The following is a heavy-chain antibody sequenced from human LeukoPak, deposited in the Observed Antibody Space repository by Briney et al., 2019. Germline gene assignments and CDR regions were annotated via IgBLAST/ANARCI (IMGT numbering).Heavy chain of an antibody. Sequence: PSETLSLTCTVSGGSISSGSYYWSWIRQPAGKGLEWIGRIYTSGSTNYNPSLKSRVTISVDTSKNQFSLKLSSVTAADTAVYYCARDDVSSSWNWSDPWGQGTLGTVSS. CDR1: GGSISSGSYY. D-gene: IGHD6-13*01. J-gene: IGHJ5*02. CDR3: ARDDVSSSWNWSDP. CDR2: IYTSGST. V-gene: IGHV4-61*02.